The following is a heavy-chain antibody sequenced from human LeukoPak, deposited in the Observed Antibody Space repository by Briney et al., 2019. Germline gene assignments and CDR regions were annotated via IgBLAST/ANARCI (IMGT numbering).Heavy chain of an antibody. V-gene: IGHV3-23*01. CDR3: AKDRVMVRGVIITPFDY. Sequence: GGSLRLSCAASGFTFSSYAMSWVRQAPGKGLEWVSAISGSGGSTYYADSVKGRFTISRGNSKNTLYLQMNSLRAEDTAVYYCAKDRVMVRGVIITPFDYWGQGTLVTVSS. CDR1: GFTFSSYA. D-gene: IGHD3-10*01. CDR2: ISGSGGST. J-gene: IGHJ4*02.